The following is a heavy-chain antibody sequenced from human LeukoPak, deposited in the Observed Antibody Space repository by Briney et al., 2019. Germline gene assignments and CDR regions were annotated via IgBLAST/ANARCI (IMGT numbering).Heavy chain of an antibody. J-gene: IGHJ4*02. D-gene: IGHD3-22*01. V-gene: IGHV1-18*01. CDR2: ISAYNGNT. CDR3: ARDALPHYYDSSGYGY. CDR1: GYTFTSYG. Sequence: ASVKVSCKASGYTFTSYGISWVRQAPGQGLEWMGWISAYNGNTNYAQKLQGRVTMTTDTSTSTAYMELRSLRSEDTAVYYCARDALPHYYDSSGYGYWGQGTLVTVSS.